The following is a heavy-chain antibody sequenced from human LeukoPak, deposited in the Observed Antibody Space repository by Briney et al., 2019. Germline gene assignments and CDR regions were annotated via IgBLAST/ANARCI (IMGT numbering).Heavy chain of an antibody. CDR1: GYTFTNYY. Sequence: ASVKVSCKASGYTFTNYYMYWVRQAPGQGLERMGIINPSGGSTSYAQKFQGRVTMTRDMSTSTVYMEPSSLRSEDTAVYYCARGPTRYYFDYWGQGTLVTVSS. J-gene: IGHJ4*02. CDR3: ARGPTRYYFDY. V-gene: IGHV1-46*01. CDR2: INPSGGST.